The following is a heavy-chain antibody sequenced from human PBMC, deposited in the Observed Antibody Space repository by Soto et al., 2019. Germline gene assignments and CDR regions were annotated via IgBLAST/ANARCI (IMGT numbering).Heavy chain of an antibody. CDR1: GFSFSSHI. J-gene: IGHJ5*02. CDR2: ISSSGSTI. D-gene: IGHD2-21*01. CDR3: ARGRGYCGGTNWFDP. Sequence: GGSLRLSCAASGFSFSSHIMKWVRQAPGKGLEWVSYISSSGSTIYYADSVKGRFTISRDNAKNSLYLQMNSLRDDDTAVYYCARGRGYCGGTNWFDPWGQGTLVTVSS. V-gene: IGHV3-48*02.